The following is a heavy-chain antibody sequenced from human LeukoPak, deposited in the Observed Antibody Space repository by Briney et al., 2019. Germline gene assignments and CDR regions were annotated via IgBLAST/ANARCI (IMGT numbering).Heavy chain of an antibody. CDR3: ARIGYDRPDVDD. D-gene: IGHD5-12*01. Sequence: SQTLSLTCAISGVSVSSNSHVWNWLRQSPSRGLEWLGRTYYRSKWYTEYALSVKSRITINPDTSKNQFSLQLNSVTPEDTAVYYCARIGYDRPDVDDWGQGTLVTISS. V-gene: IGHV6-1*01. J-gene: IGHJ4*02. CDR1: GVSVSSNSHV. CDR2: TYYRSKWYT.